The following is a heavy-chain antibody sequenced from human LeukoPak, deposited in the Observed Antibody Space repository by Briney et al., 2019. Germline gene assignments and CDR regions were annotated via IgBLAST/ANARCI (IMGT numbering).Heavy chain of an antibody. CDR2: IIPIFGTA. Sequence: ASVKVSCKASGGTFSSYAISWVRQAPGQGLEWMGGIIPIFGTANYAQKFQGRVTITADESTSTAYMELSSLRSEDTAVYYCAREKDYYDSSGPNGGYYYYYMDVWGKGTTVTISS. J-gene: IGHJ6*03. V-gene: IGHV1-69*13. CDR3: AREKDYYDSSGPNGGYYYYYMDV. D-gene: IGHD3-22*01. CDR1: GGTFSSYA.